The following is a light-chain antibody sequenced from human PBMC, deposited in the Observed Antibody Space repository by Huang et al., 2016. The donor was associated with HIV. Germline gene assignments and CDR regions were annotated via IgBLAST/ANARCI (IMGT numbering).Light chain of an antibody. CDR1: QSVLYSSNNKDN. J-gene: IGKJ2*01. Sequence: DIVMTQSPDSLAVSLGERATINCKSTQSVLYSSNNKDNLAWYQQKPGQPPKLLMYWTSTRESGVPDRFSGSGSGTDFTLPISSLQAEDVAVYYCQQYYSTPYTFGQGTKLEIK. CDR2: WTS. V-gene: IGKV4-1*01. CDR3: QQYYSTPYT.